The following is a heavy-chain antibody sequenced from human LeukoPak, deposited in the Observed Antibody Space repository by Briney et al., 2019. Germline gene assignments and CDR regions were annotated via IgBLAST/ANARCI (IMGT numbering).Heavy chain of an antibody. CDR3: ARDPVNCGGDCYQA. Sequence: GGSLRLSCAASGFTFSGFEMNGVRQAPGKGLEWVSYISSSGSTRYYADSVEGRFTVSRDNAKNSLYLQMNSLRAEDTAVYYCARDPVNCGGDCYQAWGQGTLVTVSS. V-gene: IGHV3-48*03. D-gene: IGHD2-21*02. CDR1: GFTFSGFE. J-gene: IGHJ5*02. CDR2: ISSSGSTR.